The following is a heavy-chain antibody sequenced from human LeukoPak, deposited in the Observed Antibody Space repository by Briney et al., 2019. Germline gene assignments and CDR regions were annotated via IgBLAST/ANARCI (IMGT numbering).Heavy chain of an antibody. Sequence: SQTLSLTCAVSGASISSGGYSWSWIRQPPGNGLEWIEYIYHSGSTYYHPSLNSRVTISVDRSKNQFSLKLSSVTAADTAVYFCARGSYGSGRGLGIWGQGTLVTVSS. V-gene: IGHV4-30-2*01. CDR2: IYHSGST. D-gene: IGHD3-10*01. J-gene: IGHJ4*02. CDR1: GASISSGGYS. CDR3: ARGSYGSGRGLGI.